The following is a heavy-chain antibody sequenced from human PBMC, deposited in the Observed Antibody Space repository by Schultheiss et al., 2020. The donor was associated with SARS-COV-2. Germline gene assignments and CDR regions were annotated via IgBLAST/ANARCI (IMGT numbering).Heavy chain of an antibody. CDR2: IWYDGSNK. D-gene: IGHD3-22*01. J-gene: IGHJ6*02. Sequence: GGSLRLSCAASGFTFSSYGRHWVRQAPGKGLEWVAVIWYDGSNKYYADSVKGRFTISRDNSKNTLYLQMNSLRAEDTAVYYCARDTYYYDSSGYYYYYYGMDVWCQATTVTVSS. CDR3: ARDTYYYDSSGYYYYYYGMDV. CDR1: GFTFSSYG. V-gene: IGHV3-33*01.